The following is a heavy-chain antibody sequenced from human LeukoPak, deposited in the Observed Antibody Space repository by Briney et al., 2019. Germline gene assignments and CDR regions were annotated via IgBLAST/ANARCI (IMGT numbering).Heavy chain of an antibody. D-gene: IGHD1-20*01. CDR3: ARDFGLTGKVNK. J-gene: IGHJ4*02. V-gene: IGHV3-64*01. CDR2: ISSNGGST. Sequence: PGGSLRLSCAGAGFNFSRCAMNRVRQAPGKGLESVSAISSNGGSTYYANSVKGRFTISRDNSKNTLYLQMGSLRAENLAVYYCARDFGLTGKVNKWGQGTLVTVSS. CDR1: GFNFSRCA.